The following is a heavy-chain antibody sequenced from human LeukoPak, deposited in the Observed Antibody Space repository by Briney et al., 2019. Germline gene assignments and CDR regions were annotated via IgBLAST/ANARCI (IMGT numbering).Heavy chain of an antibody. V-gene: IGHV5-51*01. CDR3: ARLADYDTAGYSFDS. J-gene: IGHJ4*02. CDR1: GYTFSDYY. CDR2: VSPGDSQT. D-gene: IGHD3-22*01. Sequence: GESLTISCEASGYTFSDYYIAWVRQMSGKGLEWMGFVSPGDSQTGYSPSFHGQVTISADKSINTAFLQWSSLKPSDTAIYYCARLADYDTAGYSFDSWGQGTLVTVSS.